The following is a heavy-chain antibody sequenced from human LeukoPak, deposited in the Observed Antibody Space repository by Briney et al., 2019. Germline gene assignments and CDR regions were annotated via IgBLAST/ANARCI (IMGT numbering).Heavy chain of an antibody. Sequence: EASVKVSCKASGGTFSSYTISWVRQAPGQGLGWMGRIIPILGIANYAQKFQGRVTITADKSTSTAYMELSSLSTQDTAVYSCARDLDVVVVAAMGPFNFQHWGQGTLVTVSS. V-gene: IGHV1-69*04. D-gene: IGHD2-15*01. CDR3: ARDLDVVVVAAMGPFNFQH. CDR1: GGTFSSYT. J-gene: IGHJ1*01. CDR2: IIPILGIA.